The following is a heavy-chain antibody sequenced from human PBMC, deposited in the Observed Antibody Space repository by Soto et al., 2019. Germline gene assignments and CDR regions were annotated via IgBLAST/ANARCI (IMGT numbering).Heavy chain of an antibody. Sequence: PGGSLRLSCAVSGISFSNYGIHWVRQAPGKGLEWVTLIWYDGSNKYYLESVKGRFTISRDNSINTLYLQMNSLRAEDTAVYYCAILGFDSFIASYTSTDHLVDWGQGTLVTV. D-gene: IGHD3-16*01. CDR2: IWYDGSNK. CDR1: GISFSNYG. V-gene: IGHV3-33*03. CDR3: AILGFDSFIASYTSTDHLVD. J-gene: IGHJ4*02.